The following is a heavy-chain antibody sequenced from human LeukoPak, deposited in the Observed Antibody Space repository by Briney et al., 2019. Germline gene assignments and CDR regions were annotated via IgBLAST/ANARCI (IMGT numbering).Heavy chain of an antibody. CDR3: ARGDSSSSWFDP. J-gene: IGHJ5*02. V-gene: IGHV1-18*01. CDR2: ISPYNGNT. CDR1: GGTFSSYA. Sequence: ASVKVSCKASGGTFSSYAISWVRQAPGQGLEWMGWISPYNGNTKYAQNLQGRVTMTTDTSTTTAYMELRSLRSDDTAIYYCARGDSSSSWFDPWGQGTLVTVSS. D-gene: IGHD6-6*01.